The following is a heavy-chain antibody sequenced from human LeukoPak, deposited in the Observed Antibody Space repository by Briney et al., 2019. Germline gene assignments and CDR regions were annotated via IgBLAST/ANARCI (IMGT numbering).Heavy chain of an antibody. CDR2: IIPIFGTA. D-gene: IGHD6-19*01. CDR1: GYTFTGYY. Sequence: GASVKVSCKASGYTFTGYYMHWVRQAPGQGLEWMGGIIPIFGTANYAQKFQGRVTITTDESTSTAYMELSSLRSEDTAVYYCASGLVLNYYYYMDAWGKGTTVTVSS. J-gene: IGHJ6*03. V-gene: IGHV1-69*05. CDR3: ASGLVLNYYYYMDA.